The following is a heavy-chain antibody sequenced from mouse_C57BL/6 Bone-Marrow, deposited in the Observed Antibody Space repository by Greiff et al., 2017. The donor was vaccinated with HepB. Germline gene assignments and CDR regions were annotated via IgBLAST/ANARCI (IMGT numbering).Heavy chain of an antibody. J-gene: IGHJ4*01. V-gene: IGHV5-4*03. CDR1: GFTFSSYA. Sequence: EVKLMESGGGLVKPGGSLKLSCAASGFTFSSYAMSWVRQTPEKRLEWVATISDGGSYTYYPDNVKGRFTISRDNAKNNLYLQMSHLKSEDTAMYYCARKAGSSYHYYAMDYWGQGTSVTVS. D-gene: IGHD1-1*01. CDR3: ARKAGSSYHYYAMDY. CDR2: ISDGGSYT.